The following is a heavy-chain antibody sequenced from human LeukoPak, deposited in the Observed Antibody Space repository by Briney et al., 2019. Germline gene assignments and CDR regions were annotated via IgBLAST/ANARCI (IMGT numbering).Heavy chain of an antibody. V-gene: IGHV4-39*01. CDR1: GGSISSSSYY. J-gene: IGHJ4*02. CDR3: ARHYWGGGVTTFDY. D-gene: IGHD4-17*01. Sequence: SETLSLTCTVSGGSISSSSYYWGWIRQPPGKGLEWIGSIYYSGSTYYNPSLKSRVTISVDTSKNQFSLKLSSVTAADTAVYYCARHYWGGGVTTFDYWGQGTLVTVSS. CDR2: IYYSGST.